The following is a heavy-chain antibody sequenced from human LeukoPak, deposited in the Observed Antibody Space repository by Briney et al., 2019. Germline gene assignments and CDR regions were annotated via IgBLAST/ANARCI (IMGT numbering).Heavy chain of an antibody. D-gene: IGHD3-16*01. CDR1: GYTLTNYY. CDR2: INPIGGST. J-gene: IGHJ5*02. V-gene: IGHV1-46*01. Sequence: ASVKVSCKASGYTLTNYYMQWVRQAPGQGLEWMGMINPIGGSTTYAQKFQGRLTMTRDMSTSTVYMELSSLRSEDTAVYYCARGAAGGWFDPWGQGTLVTVSS. CDR3: ARGAAGGWFDP.